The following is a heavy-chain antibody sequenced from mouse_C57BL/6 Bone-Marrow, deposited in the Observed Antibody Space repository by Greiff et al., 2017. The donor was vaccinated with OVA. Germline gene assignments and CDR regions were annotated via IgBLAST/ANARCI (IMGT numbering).Heavy chain of an antibody. CDR3: ARAEFYAMDY. CDR1: GYTFTDYN. Sequence: EVQLQQSGPELVKPGASVKMSCKASGYTFTDYNMHWVKQSHGKSLEWIGYINPNNGGTSYNQKFKGKATLTVNKSSSTAYMELSSLTYEDSAVYYCARAEFYAMDYWGQGTSVTVSS. CDR2: INPNNGGT. J-gene: IGHJ4*01. V-gene: IGHV1-22*01.